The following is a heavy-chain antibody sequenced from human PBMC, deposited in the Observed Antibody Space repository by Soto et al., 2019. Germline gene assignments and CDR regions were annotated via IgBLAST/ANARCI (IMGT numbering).Heavy chain of an antibody. D-gene: IGHD1-26*01. J-gene: IGHJ4*02. CDR1: GFTFTNVW. CDR3: TKIGPVAEELDY. Sequence: EVQLVESGGGLVKPGESLRLSCAASGFTFTNVWMSWVRQAPGKGLEWVGRIKGKNAGETIDYAAVLKGRFTISRDDSKSTLYLQMNSLKTEDAAVYYCTKIGPVAEELDYRCRGTLVTVSS. CDR2: IKGKNAGETI. V-gene: IGHV3-15*01.